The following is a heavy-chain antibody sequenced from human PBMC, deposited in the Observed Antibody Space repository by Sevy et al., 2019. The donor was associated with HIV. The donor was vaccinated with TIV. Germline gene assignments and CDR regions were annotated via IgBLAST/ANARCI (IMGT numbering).Heavy chain of an antibody. J-gene: IGHJ4*02. CDR2: IYFTGNT. D-gene: IGHD1-1*01. CDR1: GGSISSYF. Sequence: SETLSLTCSVSGGSISSYFWTWVRQSPGKGLEWIGNIYFTGNTDYSPALKSRVILSLDTSKSQFSLTLKSVTAADTAIYFCARDSTTHPRVLDYWGQGTLVTVS. V-gene: IGHV4-59*01. CDR3: ARDSTTHPRVLDY.